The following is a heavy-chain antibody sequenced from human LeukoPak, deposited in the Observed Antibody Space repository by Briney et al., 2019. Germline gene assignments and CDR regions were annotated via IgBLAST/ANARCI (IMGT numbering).Heavy chain of an antibody. CDR2: ISGSGGST. CDR1: GFTFSSYA. V-gene: IGHV3-23*01. J-gene: IGHJ4*02. CDR3: AKDGANYYDSSGYPFDY. D-gene: IGHD3-22*01. Sequence: GGSLRLSCAASGFTFSSYAMSWVRQAPGKGLEWVSAISGSGGSTYYADSVKGRFTISRDNSKNTLYLQMNSLRAEDTAVYYCAKDGANYYDSSGYPFDYWGQGTLVTVSS.